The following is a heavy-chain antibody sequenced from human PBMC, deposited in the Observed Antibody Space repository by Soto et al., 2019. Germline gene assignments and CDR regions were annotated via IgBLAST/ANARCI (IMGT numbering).Heavy chain of an antibody. CDR2: IYYSGST. Sequence: QVQLQESGPGLVKPSETLSLTCTVSGGSISNYYWSWIRQPPGKGLEWIGYIYYSGSTNYIPSLKSRVTISVDTSKNQFSLKLSSVTAADTAVYYCARDKVDIGVSGTHYYYGMDVWGQGTTVTVSS. CDR1: GGSISNYY. V-gene: IGHV4-59*01. D-gene: IGHD6-19*01. J-gene: IGHJ6*02. CDR3: ARDKVDIGVSGTHYYYGMDV.